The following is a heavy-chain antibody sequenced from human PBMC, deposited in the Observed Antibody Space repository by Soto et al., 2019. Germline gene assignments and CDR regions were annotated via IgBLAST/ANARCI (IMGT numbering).Heavy chain of an antibody. Sequence: PGGSLRLSCAVSGITFSSYSMNWVRQAPGKGLEWVSGISGGTGTTYYADSVKGRFTISRDNSKNTLYLQMNSLRAEDTALYYCATVLSAAFDIWGQGTMVTVSS. CDR1: GITFSSYS. J-gene: IGHJ3*02. CDR2: ISGGTGTT. CDR3: ATVLSAAFDI. V-gene: IGHV3-23*01.